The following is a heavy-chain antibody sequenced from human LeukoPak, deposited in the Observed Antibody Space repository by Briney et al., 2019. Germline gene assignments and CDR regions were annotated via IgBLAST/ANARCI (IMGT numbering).Heavy chain of an antibody. V-gene: IGHV1-2*02. CDR3: ARDPDVLPLGY. CDR2: INPNSGGT. J-gene: IGHJ4*02. Sequence: APVKVSCKASGYTFTGYYMHWVRQAPGQGLEWVGWINPNSGGTNYAQKFQGRVTMTRDTSISTAYMELSRLRSDDTAVYYCARDPDVLPLGYWGQGTLVTVSS. D-gene: IGHD3-10*01. CDR1: GYTFTGYY.